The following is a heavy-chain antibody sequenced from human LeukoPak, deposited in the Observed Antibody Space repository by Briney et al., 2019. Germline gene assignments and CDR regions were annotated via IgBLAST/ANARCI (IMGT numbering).Heavy chain of an antibody. D-gene: IGHD3-22*01. J-gene: IGHJ4*02. Sequence: PSETLSLTCTVSGGSISSYYWSWIRQPPGQGLEWIGYINYSGSTKYNSSLKSRVTISVDTSKNQFSLKLSSVTAADTAVYYCARRDTMIVAHDYWGQGTLVTVSS. CDR3: ARRDTMIVAHDY. V-gene: IGHV4-59*08. CDR2: INYSGST. CDR1: GGSISSYY.